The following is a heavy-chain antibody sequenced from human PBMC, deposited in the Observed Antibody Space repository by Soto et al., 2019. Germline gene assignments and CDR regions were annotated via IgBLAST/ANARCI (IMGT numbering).Heavy chain of an antibody. J-gene: IGHJ5*02. CDR3: AKDPTHYWNDVGWFDP. CDR2: ISWNSGSI. D-gene: IGHD1-1*01. V-gene: IGHV3-9*01. Sequence: LRLSCAASGFTFDDYAMHWVWQAPGKGLEWVSGISWNSGSIGYADSVKGRFTISRDNAKNSLYLQMNSLRAEDTALYYCAKDPTHYWNDVGWFDPWGQGTLATVSS. CDR1: GFTFDDYA.